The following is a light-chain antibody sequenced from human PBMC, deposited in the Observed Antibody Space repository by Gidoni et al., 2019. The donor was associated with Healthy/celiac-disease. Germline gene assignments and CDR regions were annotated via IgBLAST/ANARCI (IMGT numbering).Light chain of an antibody. CDR1: SSNIGNNA. Sequence: QSVLTQPPSASQPPRQSVTISCSGSSSNIGNNAVNWYQQLPGKAPKLLIYYDDLLPSGVSDRFSGSKSGTSASLAISGLQSEDEADYYCAAWDDSLNGRYVFGTGTKVTVL. J-gene: IGLJ1*01. CDR2: YDD. V-gene: IGLV1-36*01. CDR3: AAWDDSLNGRYV.